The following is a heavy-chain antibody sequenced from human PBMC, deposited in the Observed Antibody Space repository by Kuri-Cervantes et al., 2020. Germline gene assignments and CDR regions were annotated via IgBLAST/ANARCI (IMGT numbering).Heavy chain of an antibody. CDR2: IYYSGST. CDR3: ARAYYYYGMDV. J-gene: IGHJ6*02. V-gene: IGHV4-59*01. Sequence: ESLKISCAASGFTFSSYAMSWVRQAPGKGLEWIGYIYYSGSTYYNPSLKSRVTISVDTSKNQFSLKLSSVTAADTAVYYCARAYYYYGMDVWGQGTTVTVSS. CDR1: GFTFSSYA.